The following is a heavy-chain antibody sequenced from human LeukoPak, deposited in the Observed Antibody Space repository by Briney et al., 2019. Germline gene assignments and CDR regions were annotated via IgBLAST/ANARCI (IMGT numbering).Heavy chain of an antibody. CDR2: ISDSGGST. J-gene: IGHJ5*02. CDR3: ATDGAGFDT. CDR1: GLTFSTRP. V-gene: IGHV3-23*01. Sequence: GGSLRLSCAASGLTFSTRPMCWVRQAPGKGLEWVAGISDSGGSTNYADSVKGRFTISRDNPKNTLYLQMNSLRAEDTAVYYCATDGAGFDTWGQGVLVTVSS.